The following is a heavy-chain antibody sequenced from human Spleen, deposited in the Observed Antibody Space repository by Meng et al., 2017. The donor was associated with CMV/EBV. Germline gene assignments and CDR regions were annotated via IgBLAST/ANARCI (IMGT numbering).Heavy chain of an antibody. CDR3: ARGRLSYDYVWGSYRPTYGMDV. CDR1: GGSISSTSYY. V-gene: IGHV4-39*01. J-gene: IGHJ6*02. CDR2: IYYTGKT. D-gene: IGHD3-16*02. Sequence: GSLRLSCTVSGGSISSTSYYWGWIRQPPGKGLEWIGSIYYTGKTYYNPSLKSRVTMSVDTSKNQFSLKLTSVTAADTAVYYCARGRLSYDYVWGSYRPTYGMDVWGQGTTVTVSS.